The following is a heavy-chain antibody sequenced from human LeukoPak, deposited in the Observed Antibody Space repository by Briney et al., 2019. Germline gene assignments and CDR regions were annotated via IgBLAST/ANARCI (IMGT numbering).Heavy chain of an antibody. D-gene: IGHD3-22*01. CDR1: GYTFTTYA. Sequence: ASVKVSCKASGYTFTTYAMSWVRQAPGQGLEWMGWINTNTGNPTCARGFTGRFVFSLDTSVSTAYLQISSLKAEDTAVYYCARYYDSSSFSYWFDPWGQGTLVTVSS. J-gene: IGHJ5*02. CDR2: INTNTGNP. V-gene: IGHV7-4-1*02. CDR3: ARYYDSSSFSYWFDP.